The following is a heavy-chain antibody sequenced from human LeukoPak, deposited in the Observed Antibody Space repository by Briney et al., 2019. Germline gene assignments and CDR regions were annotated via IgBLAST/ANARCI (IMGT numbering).Heavy chain of an antibody. D-gene: IGHD2-21*02. V-gene: IGHV4-34*01. CDR2: INHSGST. J-gene: IGHJ4*02. CDR1: GGSFSCYY. CDR3: ASRVVTARTIDY. Sequence: SETLSLTCAVYGGSFSCYYWSWIRQPPGKGLEWIGEINHSGSTNYNPSLKSRVTISVDTSKNQFPLKLSSVTAADTAVYYCASRVVTARTIDYWGQGTLVTVSS.